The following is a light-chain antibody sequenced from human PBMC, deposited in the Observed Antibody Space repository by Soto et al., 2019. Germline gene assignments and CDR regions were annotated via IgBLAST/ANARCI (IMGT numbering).Light chain of an antibody. J-gene: IGKJ4*01. Sequence: IQMTQSPSSLSASVGDRVTITCRASQGISTLFAWYQQKPGKAPNLLIYDASSLETGVPSRFSGSGSGTDFTLTISSLQPEDFATYYCQQFYDYPLTFGGGTKVDIK. V-gene: IGKV1D-13*01. CDR1: QGISTL. CDR2: DAS. CDR3: QQFYDYPLT.